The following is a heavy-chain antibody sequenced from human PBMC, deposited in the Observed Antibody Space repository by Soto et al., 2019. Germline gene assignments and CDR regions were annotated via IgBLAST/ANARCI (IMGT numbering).Heavy chain of an antibody. J-gene: IGHJ4*02. CDR1: GYTFTGYY. CDR2: INPNSGGT. Sequence: GASVKVSYKASGYTFTGYYMHWVRQAPGQGLEWMGWINPNSGGTNYAQKLQGRVTMTTDTSTSTAYMELRSLRSDDTAVYYCARGVVIEYYFDYWGQGTLVTVSS. D-gene: IGHD3-22*01. V-gene: IGHV1-2*02. CDR3: ARGVVIEYYFDY.